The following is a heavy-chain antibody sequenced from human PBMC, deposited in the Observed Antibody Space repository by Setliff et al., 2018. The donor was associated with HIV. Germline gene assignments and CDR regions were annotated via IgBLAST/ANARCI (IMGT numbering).Heavy chain of an antibody. J-gene: IGHJ6*02. Sequence: PGGSLRLSCAASGFTFTSYSVNWVRQAPGKGLEWVSSISSTSSYIYYADSVKGRFTISRDNSKNSLYLQMNSLRAEDTAVYYCAKDFVGGVSYYGMDVWGHGTTVTVSS. V-gene: IGHV3-21*01. CDR1: GFTFTSYS. CDR3: AKDFVGGVSYYGMDV. D-gene: IGHD3-16*01. CDR2: ISSTSSYI.